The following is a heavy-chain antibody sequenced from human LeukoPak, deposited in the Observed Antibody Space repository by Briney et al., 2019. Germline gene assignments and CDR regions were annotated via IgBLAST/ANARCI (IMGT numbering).Heavy chain of an antibody. J-gene: IGHJ4*02. Sequence: QTGGSLRLSCAASGFTVSTNYVSWVRQAPGKGLEWVSVIYSGGSTDYADSVKGRFTISRDNSKNTLYLQMNSLRAEDTAVYYCARDRYGDYFDYWGQGTRVTVSS. D-gene: IGHD4-17*01. V-gene: IGHV3-66*01. CDR1: GFTVSTNY. CDR3: ARDRYGDYFDY. CDR2: IYSGGST.